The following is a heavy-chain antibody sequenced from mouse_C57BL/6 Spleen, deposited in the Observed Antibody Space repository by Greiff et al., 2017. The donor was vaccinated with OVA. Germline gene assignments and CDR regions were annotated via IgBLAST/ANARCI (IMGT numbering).Heavy chain of an antibody. CDR1: GYSITSGYY. CDR3: AREDYDYDGGALDY. CDR2: ISYDGSN. J-gene: IGHJ2*01. D-gene: IGHD2-4*01. Sequence: EVKLMESGPGLVKPSQSLSLTCSVTGYSITSGYYWNWIRQFPGNKLEWMGYISYDGSNNYNPSLKNRISITRDTSKNQFFLKLSSVTTEDTATYYCAREDYDYDGGALDYWGQGTTLTVSS. V-gene: IGHV3-6*01.